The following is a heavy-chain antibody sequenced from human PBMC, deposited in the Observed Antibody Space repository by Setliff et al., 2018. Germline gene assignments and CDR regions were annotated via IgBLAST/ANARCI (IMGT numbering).Heavy chain of an antibody. CDR2: IHASGSP. CDR3: ATGPRDSRNYLTWLGS. CDR1: GGSITSGSFY. Sequence: PSETLSLTCTVSGGSITSGSFYWSWIRQPAGKKLEWIGRIHASGSPDYNPSFKSRVTISRDTSTNQFSLKLGSVTAADTAVYYCATGPRDSRNYLTWLGSWGQGTLVTVSS. J-gene: IGHJ5*01. V-gene: IGHV4-61*02. D-gene: IGHD3-22*01.